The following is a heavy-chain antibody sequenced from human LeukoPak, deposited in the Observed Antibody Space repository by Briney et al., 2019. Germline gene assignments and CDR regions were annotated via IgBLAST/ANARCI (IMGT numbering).Heavy chain of an antibody. Sequence: SETLSLTCTVSGGSISSSSYYWGWIRQPPGKGLEWIGSIYYSGSTYYNPSLKSRVTISLDTSKNQFSLKLSSVTAADTAVYYCARGVPLNYYDSSATGLNYYGMDVWGQGTTVTVSS. J-gene: IGHJ6*02. D-gene: IGHD3-22*01. CDR3: ARGVPLNYYDSSATGLNYYGMDV. V-gene: IGHV4-39*07. CDR2: IYYSGST. CDR1: GGSISSSSYY.